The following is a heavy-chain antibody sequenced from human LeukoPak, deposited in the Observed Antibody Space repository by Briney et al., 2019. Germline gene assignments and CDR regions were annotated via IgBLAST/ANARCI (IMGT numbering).Heavy chain of an antibody. V-gene: IGHV3-48*01. CDR1: GFTFSSNT. J-gene: IGHJ6*03. D-gene: IGHD6-25*01. CDR2: IGTSSTTI. CDR3: ARFAAGGSYYYYMDV. Sequence: PGGSQRLSCAASGFTFSSNTMNWVRQPPGKGLEWVSNIGTSSTTIYYADSVKGRFTISRDNAKNSLYLQMNSLRADDTAVYYCARFAAGGSYYYYMDVWGKGTTGTVSS.